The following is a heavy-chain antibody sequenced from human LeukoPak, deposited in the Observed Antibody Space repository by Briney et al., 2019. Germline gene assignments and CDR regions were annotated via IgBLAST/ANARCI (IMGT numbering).Heavy chain of an antibody. J-gene: IGHJ4*02. CDR1: GFTFSSYS. D-gene: IGHD5-18*01. Sequence: GGSLRLSCAASGFTFSSYSMNWVRQAPGKGLEWVSSISSSSSYIYYADSVKGRFTISRDNAKNSLYLQMNSLRAEHTAVYYCARDGDSYGTFDYWGQGTLVTVSS. CDR3: ARDGDSYGTFDY. V-gene: IGHV3-21*01. CDR2: ISSSSSYI.